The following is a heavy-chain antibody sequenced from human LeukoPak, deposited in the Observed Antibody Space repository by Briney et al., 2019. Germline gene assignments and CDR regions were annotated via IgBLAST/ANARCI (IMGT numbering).Heavy chain of an antibody. CDR1: GFTFSSYA. D-gene: IGHD6-19*01. CDR2: ISYDGSNK. V-gene: IGHV3-30-3*01. J-gene: IGHJ4*02. CDR3: AREARYSSGWLDY. Sequence: PGRSLRLSCAASGFTFSSYAMHWVRQAPGKGLEWVAVISYDGSNKYYADSVKGRFTISGDNSKNTLYLQMNSLRAEDTAVYYCAREARYSSGWLDYWGQGTLVTVSS.